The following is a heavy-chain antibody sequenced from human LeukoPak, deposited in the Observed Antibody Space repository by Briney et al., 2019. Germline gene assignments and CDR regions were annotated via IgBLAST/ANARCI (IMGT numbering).Heavy chain of an antibody. CDR1: GGSFSGYY. J-gene: IGHJ4*02. D-gene: IGHD3-10*01. CDR3: ARGRLYYGSGSYYDY. CDR2: INHSGST. Sequence: PSETLSLTCAVYGGSFSGYYLSWIRQPPGKGLEWIGEINHSGSTNYNPSLKSRVTISADTSKNQFSLKRSSVTAADTAVYYCARGRLYYGSGSYYDYWGQGTLVTVSS. V-gene: IGHV4-34*01.